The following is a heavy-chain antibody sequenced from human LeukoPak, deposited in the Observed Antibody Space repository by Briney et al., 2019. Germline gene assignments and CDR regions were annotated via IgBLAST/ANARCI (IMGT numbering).Heavy chain of an antibody. J-gene: IGHJ4*02. Sequence: PGGSLRLYCKGSGFTFGDYAMSWFRQAPGKGLEWVGFIRSKAYGGTTEYAASVKGRFAISRDDSKSIAYLQMNSLKTEDTAVYYCTRDLYSGYDYGYFDYWGQGTLVTVSS. CDR2: IRSKAYGGTT. V-gene: IGHV3-49*03. CDR3: TRDLYSGYDYGYFDY. D-gene: IGHD5-12*01. CDR1: GFTFGDYA.